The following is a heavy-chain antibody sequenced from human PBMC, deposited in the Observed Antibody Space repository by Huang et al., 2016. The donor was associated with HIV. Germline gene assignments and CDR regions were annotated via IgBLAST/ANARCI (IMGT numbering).Heavy chain of an antibody. Sequence: LVQSGGEVKKTGASVKVSCKASGYTFTSYGITWLRQAPGQGLEWMGWISPFNGDTNYAQQAQGRVTMTADTSTTTAYMELRSLTSDDMAVYYCALEYNYGFGVFDIWGQGTMVTVSS. CDR1: GYTFTSYG. D-gene: IGHD5-18*01. V-gene: IGHV1-18*03. CDR3: ALEYNYGFGVFDI. CDR2: ISPFNGDT. J-gene: IGHJ3*02.